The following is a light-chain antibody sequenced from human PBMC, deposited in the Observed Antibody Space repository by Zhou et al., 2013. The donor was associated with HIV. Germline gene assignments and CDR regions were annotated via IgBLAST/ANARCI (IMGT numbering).Light chain of an antibody. CDR1: QSVSNNF. J-gene: IGKJ1*01. CDR2: GAS. Sequence: EIVLTQSPGTLSLSPGERATLSCRASQSVSNNFLAWYQQKPGQAPRLLISGASSRAAGIPDRFSGSGSGTDFTLTISGLEPEDFALYYCQQYAISPRTFGQGTKVEIK. CDR3: QQYAISPRT. V-gene: IGKV3-20*01.